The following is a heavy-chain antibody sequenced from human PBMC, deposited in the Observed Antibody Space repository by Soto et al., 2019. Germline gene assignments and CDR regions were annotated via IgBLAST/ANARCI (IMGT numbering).Heavy chain of an antibody. D-gene: IGHD3-16*01. CDR3: ASLGRHG. Sequence: GGSLRLSCAASGFSFSDSWMDWVRQAPGKGPEWVANINQYGSEKSYVDSVKGRFTISRDNAKNSLYLQMNSLRVEDTAVYYCASLGRHGWGQGTTVTVSS. V-gene: IGHV3-7*01. CDR2: INQYGSEK. CDR1: GFSFSDSW. J-gene: IGHJ6*02.